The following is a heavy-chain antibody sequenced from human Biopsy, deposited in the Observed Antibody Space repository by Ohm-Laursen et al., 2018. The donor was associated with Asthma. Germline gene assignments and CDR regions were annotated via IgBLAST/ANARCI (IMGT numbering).Heavy chain of an antibody. J-gene: IGHJ6*02. CDR2: IMTVFGTT. D-gene: IGHD6-19*01. CDR1: GGTFSNFA. V-gene: IGHV1-69*13. CDR3: ARCQVGYSSGWSLLLKKIYYSGMDV. Sequence: ASVKVSCKAPGGTFSNFAISWVRQAPGQGLEWPGGIMTVFGTTNSAQKFQGRVTITADESTSTAYMEVTSLRSEDTAIYYCARCQVGYSSGWSLLLKKIYYSGMDVWGQGTAVTVSS.